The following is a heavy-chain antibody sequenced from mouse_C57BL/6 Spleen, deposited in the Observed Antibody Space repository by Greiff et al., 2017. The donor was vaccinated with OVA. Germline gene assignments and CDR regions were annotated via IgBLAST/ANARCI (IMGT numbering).Heavy chain of an antibody. CDR3: ARSVYYDYDEGYYAMDY. CDR1: GFTFSSYG. Sequence: EVKLVESGGDLVKPGGSLKLSCAASGFTFSSYGMSWVRQTPDKRLEWVATISSGGSYTYYPDSVKGRFTISRDNAKNTLYLQMSSLKSEDTAMYYCARSVYYDYDEGYYAMDYWGQGTSVTVSS. J-gene: IGHJ4*01. CDR2: ISSGGSYT. D-gene: IGHD2-4*01. V-gene: IGHV5-6*01.